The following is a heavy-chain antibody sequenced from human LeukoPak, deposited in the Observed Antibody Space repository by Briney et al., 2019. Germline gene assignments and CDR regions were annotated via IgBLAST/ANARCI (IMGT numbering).Heavy chain of an antibody. CDR3: AKDVGYDFWSGINWFDP. Sequence: GGSLRLSCAASGFTVSSNYMSWVRQAPGKGLEWVSAISGSGGSTYYADSVKGRFTISRDNSKNTLYLQMNSLRAEDTAVYYCAKDVGYDFWSGINWFDPWGQGTLVTVSS. CDR1: GFTVSSNY. CDR2: ISGSGGST. J-gene: IGHJ5*02. D-gene: IGHD3-3*01. V-gene: IGHV3-23*01.